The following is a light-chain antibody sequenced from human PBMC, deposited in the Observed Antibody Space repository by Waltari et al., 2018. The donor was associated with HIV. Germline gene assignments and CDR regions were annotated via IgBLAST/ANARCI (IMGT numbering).Light chain of an antibody. CDR2: RNN. V-gene: IGLV1-47*01. J-gene: IGLJ1*01. Sequence: QSVLTQPPSASGTPGQRVTISCSGSSSNIGSNYVYWYQQLPGTAPKLLICRNNQRPSGVPDRFSGSKSGTSASLAISGLRSEDEADYYCAAWDDSLSVVYVFGTGTKVTVL. CDR1: SSNIGSNY. CDR3: AAWDDSLSVVYV.